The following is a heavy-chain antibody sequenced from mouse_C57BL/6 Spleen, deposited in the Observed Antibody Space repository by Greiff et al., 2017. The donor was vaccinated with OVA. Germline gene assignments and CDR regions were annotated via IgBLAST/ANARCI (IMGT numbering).Heavy chain of an antibody. D-gene: IGHD1-1*01. CDR1: GYSITSGYY. V-gene: IGHV3-6*01. CDR2: ISYDGSN. Sequence: DVQLQESGPGLVKPSQSLSLTCSVTGYSITSGYYWNWIRQFPGNKLEWMGYISYDGSNNYNPSLKNRISITRDTSKNQFFLKLNSVTTEDTATYYCARGGYYGSSYLWFAYWGQGTLVTVSA. CDR3: ARGGYYGSSYLWFAY. J-gene: IGHJ3*01.